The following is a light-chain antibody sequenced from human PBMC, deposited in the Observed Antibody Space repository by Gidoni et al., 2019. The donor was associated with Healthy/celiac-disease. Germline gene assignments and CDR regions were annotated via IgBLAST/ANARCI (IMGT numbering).Light chain of an antibody. CDR3: QQYNSYSKT. CDR1: QSISSW. CDR2: KAS. J-gene: IGKJ1*01. Sequence: IQMTQSPSTLSASVGDRVTITCRASQSISSWLAWYQQKPGKAPKLLIYKASSLESGVPARFSGSGSGTEFTLTISSRQPDDFATYYCQQYNSYSKTFGQGTKVEIK. V-gene: IGKV1-5*03.